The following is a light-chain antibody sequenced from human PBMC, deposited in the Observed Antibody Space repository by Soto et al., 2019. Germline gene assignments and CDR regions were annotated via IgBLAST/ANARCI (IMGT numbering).Light chain of an antibody. CDR3: SSYAGSNNYV. CDR1: NSNIGAGYD. J-gene: IGLJ1*01. CDR2: YNN. V-gene: IGLV1-40*01. Sequence: QSVLTQPPSVSGAPGQRVTISCTGSNSNIGAGYDVHWYQQLPGTAPKLLIYYNNIRPSGVPDRFSGSKSGTSASLAITGLQAEDEADYYCSSYAGSNNYVFGTGTKVTVL.